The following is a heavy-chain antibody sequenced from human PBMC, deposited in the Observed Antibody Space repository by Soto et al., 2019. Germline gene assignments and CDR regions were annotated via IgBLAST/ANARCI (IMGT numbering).Heavy chain of an antibody. CDR1: GGSISSGDYY. V-gene: IGHV4-30-4*01. Sequence: SETLSLTCTVSGGSISSGDYYWSWIRQPPGKGLECIGYIYYSGSTYYNPSLKSRVTISVDTSKNHFSLKLSSVTAADTAVYYCARVRSDYVWGSYRYNFDYWGQGTLVTVSS. D-gene: IGHD3-16*02. CDR2: IYYSGST. CDR3: ARVRSDYVWGSYRYNFDY. J-gene: IGHJ4*02.